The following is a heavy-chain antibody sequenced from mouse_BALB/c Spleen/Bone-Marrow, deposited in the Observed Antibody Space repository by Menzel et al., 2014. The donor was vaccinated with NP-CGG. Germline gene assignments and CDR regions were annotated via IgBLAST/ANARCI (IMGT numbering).Heavy chain of an antibody. CDR1: GYVFSTYW. Sequence: QVQLQQSGAELVRPRSSVKTSCESSGYVFSTYWINWVKQRPGQGLEWIGQIYPGDGDTDYNGRFKDKATLTADKSSNTAYMQLSSLTSEDSAVYFCARGGISVDYWGQGTTLTVSS. J-gene: IGHJ2*01. CDR2: IYPGDGDT. V-gene: IGHV1-80*01. CDR3: ARGGISVDY.